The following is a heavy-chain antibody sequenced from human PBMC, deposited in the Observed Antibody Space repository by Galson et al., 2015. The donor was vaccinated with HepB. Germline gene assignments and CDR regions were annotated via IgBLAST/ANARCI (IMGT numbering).Heavy chain of an antibody. J-gene: IGHJ3*02. Sequence: LRLSCAASGFTFSSYSMNWVRQAPGKGLEWISYISRSRSTIYYADSVKGRFTISRDDAKSSLSLQMHSLRDEDTAVYYCARVREQLGTEGFEIWGQGTVVTVSS. V-gene: IGHV3-48*02. D-gene: IGHD7-27*01. CDR3: ARVREQLGTEGFEI. CDR2: ISRSRSTI. CDR1: GFTFSSYS.